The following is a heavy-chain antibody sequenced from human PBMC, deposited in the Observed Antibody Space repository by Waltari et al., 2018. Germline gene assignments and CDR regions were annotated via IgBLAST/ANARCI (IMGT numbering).Heavy chain of an antibody. J-gene: IGHJ6*02. V-gene: IGHV4-34*01. Sequence: QVQLQQWGAGLLKPSEPLSLTCAVYGGSFSGYYWSWLRQPPGKGLEWIGEINHSGSTNYNPSLKSRVTISVDTSKNQFSLKLSSVTAADTAVYYCARGKRIKYQGYYYGMDVWGQGTTVTVSS. D-gene: IGHD2-2*01. CDR3: ARGKRIKYQGYYYGMDV. CDR2: INHSGST. CDR1: GGSFSGYY.